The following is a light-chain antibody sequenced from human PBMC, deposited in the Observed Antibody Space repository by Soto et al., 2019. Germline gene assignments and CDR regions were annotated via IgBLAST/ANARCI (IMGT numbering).Light chain of an antibody. J-gene: IGKJ2*01. Sequence: EIVLTQAPATLSLSAGESATLSCRASQSVGSNLAWYQQKPGQAPRLLIYGASTRATGTPTRFSGSGSGTDFTLSISSLQSEDFAVYYCQEYTDWSATFGQGTKVDIK. CDR3: QEYTDWSAT. CDR2: GAS. CDR1: QSVGSN. V-gene: IGKV3-15*01.